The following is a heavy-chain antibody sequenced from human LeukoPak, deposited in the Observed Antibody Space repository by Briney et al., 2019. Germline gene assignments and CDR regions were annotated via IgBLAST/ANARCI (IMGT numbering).Heavy chain of an antibody. CDR2: IAPSGGA. V-gene: IGHV4-4*09. CDR1: GASISTYY. D-gene: IGHD4-17*01. CDR3: ARHVATTVTRGYSCHPMDV. J-gene: IGHJ6*03. Sequence: SETLSLTCTASGASISTYYWSRLRQPPGEGLEWIAYIAPSGGAVYNPSLNSRLTVSVDTSKNQFSLKLNSVTAADTAVYYCARHVATTVTRGYSCHPMDVWGKGTTVSVSS.